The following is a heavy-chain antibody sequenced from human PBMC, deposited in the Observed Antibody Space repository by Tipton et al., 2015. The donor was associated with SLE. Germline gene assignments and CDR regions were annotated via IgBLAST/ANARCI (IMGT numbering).Heavy chain of an antibody. CDR1: GFTFDDFA. Sequence: SLRLSCAASGFTFDDFAMHWVRQVPGKGLEWVSSINWNSGSIGYADSVKGRFTISRDNAKNSLYLQMNSLRLEDTALYYCAKGGYSSSWYGYFDYWGQGTLVTVSS. V-gene: IGHV3-9*01. D-gene: IGHD6-13*01. J-gene: IGHJ4*02. CDR3: AKGGYSSSWYGYFDY. CDR2: INWNSGSI.